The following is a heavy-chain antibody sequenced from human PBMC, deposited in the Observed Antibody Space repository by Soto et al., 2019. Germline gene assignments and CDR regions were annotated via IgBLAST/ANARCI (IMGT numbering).Heavy chain of an antibody. J-gene: IGHJ6*03. CDR2: ISGTGRST. Sequence: GGSLRLSCAASGFSFSSYAMSWVRQAPGKGLDWVSTISGTGRSTYYADSVKGRFTISRDNSKNTLYLQVNSLRAEDTAVYYCAKDPSGYTDGYYYYYYMDVWGKGTTVTVS. CDR1: GFSFSSYA. D-gene: IGHD6-25*01. CDR3: AKDPSGYTDGYYYYYYMDV. V-gene: IGHV3-23*01.